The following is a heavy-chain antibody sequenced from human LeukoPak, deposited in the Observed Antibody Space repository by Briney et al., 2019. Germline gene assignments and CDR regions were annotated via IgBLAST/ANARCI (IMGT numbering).Heavy chain of an antibody. CDR1: GGSFSGYY. V-gene: IGHV4-34*01. D-gene: IGHD3-10*01. CDR3: ASLLYYYGSGSR. J-gene: IGHJ4*02. Sequence: SETLSLTCAVYGGSFSGYYWSWIRQPPGKGLEWIGEINHSGSTNYNPSLKSRVTISVDTSKNQFSLKLSSVTAADTAVYYCASLLYYYGSGSRWGQGTLVSVSS. CDR2: INHSGST.